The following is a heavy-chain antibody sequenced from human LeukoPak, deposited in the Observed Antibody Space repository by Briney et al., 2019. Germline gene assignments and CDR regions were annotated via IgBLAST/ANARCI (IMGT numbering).Heavy chain of an antibody. Sequence: ASVKVSCKASGYTFTKYVVHWVRQAPGQRPDWMGWINAGNGDTKYSQNFQGRVTITRDTSANTAYMELSSLTSEDTALYYCARDDCGDTCYPGGYWGQGTLVTVSS. CDR3: ARDDCGDTCYPGGY. CDR1: GYTFTKYV. CDR2: INAGNGDT. D-gene: IGHD2-21*01. J-gene: IGHJ4*02. V-gene: IGHV1-3*01.